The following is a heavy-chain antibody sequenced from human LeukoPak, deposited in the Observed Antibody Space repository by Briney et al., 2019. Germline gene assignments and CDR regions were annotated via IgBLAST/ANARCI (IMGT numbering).Heavy chain of an antibody. CDR1: GFTLSSYW. Sequence: PGGSLRLSCAASGFTLSSYWMSWVRQAPGKGLEWVANIKQDGSEKYYVDSVKGRFTISRDNAKNSLYLQMNSLRAEDTAVYYCARSRPDHCSSTSCYYYWGQGTLVTVSS. D-gene: IGHD2-2*01. V-gene: IGHV3-7*01. CDR3: ARSRPDHCSSTSCYYY. CDR2: IKQDGSEK. J-gene: IGHJ4*02.